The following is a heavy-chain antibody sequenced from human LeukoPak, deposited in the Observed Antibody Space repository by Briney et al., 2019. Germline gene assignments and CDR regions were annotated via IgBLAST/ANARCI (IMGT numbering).Heavy chain of an antibody. Sequence: PSETLSLTCAVYGGSFSGYYWSWIRQPPGKGLEWIGEINHSGSTNYNPSLKSRVTISVDTSKNQFSLKLSSVTAADTAVYYCATTTMGRYDFWSGYPPYFDYWGQGTLVTASS. CDR3: ATTTMGRYDFWSGYPPYFDY. CDR2: INHSGST. J-gene: IGHJ4*02. V-gene: IGHV4-34*01. D-gene: IGHD3-3*01. CDR1: GGSFSGYY.